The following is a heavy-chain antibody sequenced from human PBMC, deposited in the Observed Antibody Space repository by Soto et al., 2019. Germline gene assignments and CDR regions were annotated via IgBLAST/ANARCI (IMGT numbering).Heavy chain of an antibody. CDR1: GFTFSSYW. Sequence: GGSLRLPCAASGFTFSSYWMSWVRQAPGKGLEWVANIKQDGSEKYYVDSVKGRFTISRDNAKNSLYLQMNSLRAEDTAVYYCARDGWGFAFDIWGQGTMVTVSS. J-gene: IGHJ3*02. CDR2: IKQDGSEK. CDR3: ARDGWGFAFDI. D-gene: IGHD6-19*01. V-gene: IGHV3-7*03.